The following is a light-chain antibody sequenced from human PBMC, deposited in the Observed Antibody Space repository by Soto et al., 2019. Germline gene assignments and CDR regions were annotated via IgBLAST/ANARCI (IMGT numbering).Light chain of an antibody. CDR1: QGINND. CDR3: QHYNSYSEA. J-gene: IGKJ1*01. V-gene: IGKV1-6*01. CDR2: GAT. Sequence: AIQVTHSPPSLSASLGDRVTIPCRAGQGINNDLAWYQQKPGKAPKLLIYGATNLHTGVPSRFSGSGSGTDFTLTISSLQPEDFATYYCQHYNSYSEAFGQGTKVDIK.